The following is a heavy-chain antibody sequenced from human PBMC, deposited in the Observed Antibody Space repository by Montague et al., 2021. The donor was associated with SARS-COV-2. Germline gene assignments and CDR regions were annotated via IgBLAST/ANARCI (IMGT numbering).Heavy chain of an antibody. CDR1: GGSISSGDYY. D-gene: IGHD1-20*01. CDR3: ARRVTGTTVHYYYYGMDV. Sequence: SETLSLTCTVSGGSISSGDYYWSWIRQPPGKGLEWIGSIYYSGSTYYNPSLKSRVTISVDTSKNQFSLKLSSVTAADTAVYYCARRVTGTTVHYYYYGMDVWGQGTTVTVSS. V-gene: IGHV4-39*01. CDR2: IYYSGST. J-gene: IGHJ6*02.